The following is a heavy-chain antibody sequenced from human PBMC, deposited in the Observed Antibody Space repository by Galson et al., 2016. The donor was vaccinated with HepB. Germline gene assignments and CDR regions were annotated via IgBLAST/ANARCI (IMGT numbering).Heavy chain of an antibody. CDR2: ISSDGSNK. CDR3: ARGLDS. Sequence: SLRLSCAASGFTFSSYGMHWVRQAPGKGLEWVAVISSDGSNKYYTDSVKGRFTTSRDNAKNSLYLQMNSLRDEDTALYYCARGLDSWGQGTMVTVSS. J-gene: IGHJ3*01. D-gene: IGHD2-21*01. V-gene: IGHV3-30*03. CDR1: GFTFSSYG.